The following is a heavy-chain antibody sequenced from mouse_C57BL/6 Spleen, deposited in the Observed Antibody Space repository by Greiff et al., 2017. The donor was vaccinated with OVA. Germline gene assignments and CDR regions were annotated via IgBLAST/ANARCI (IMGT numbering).Heavy chain of an antibody. D-gene: IGHD1-1*01. V-gene: IGHV5-17*01. Sequence: EVKLVESGGGLVKPGGSLKLSCAASGFTFSDYGMHWVRQAPEKGLEWVAYISSGSSTIYYADTVKGRFTISRDNAKNTLFLQMTSLRSEDTAMYYCARPPTDWYFDVWGTGTTVTVSS. J-gene: IGHJ1*03. CDR3: ARPPTDWYFDV. CDR1: GFTFSDYG. CDR2: ISSGSSTI.